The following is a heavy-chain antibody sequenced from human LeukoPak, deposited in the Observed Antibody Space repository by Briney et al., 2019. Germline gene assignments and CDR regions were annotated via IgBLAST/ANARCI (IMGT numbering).Heavy chain of an antibody. V-gene: IGHV4-59*08. CDR2: IYNTGST. D-gene: IGHD5-18*01. Sequence: PSETLSLTCSVSGDSITSYYWSWIRQPPGKGLEWIGYIYNTGSTNYNPSLKSRVTISIDTSKNQFSLKLSSVTAADTAVYYCASRGYRDYWGQGTLVTVSS. CDR1: GDSITSYY. J-gene: IGHJ4*02. CDR3: ASRGYRDY.